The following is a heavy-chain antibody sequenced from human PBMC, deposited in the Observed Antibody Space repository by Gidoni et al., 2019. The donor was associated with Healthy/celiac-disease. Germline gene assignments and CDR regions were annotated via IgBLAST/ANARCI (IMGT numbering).Heavy chain of an antibody. CDR3: AKDRGLSIAAVRGFDY. Sequence: VQLVESGGGVVENKRSLRHPCPASGSTFRSYGMHWVRQAPGKGLEWVAVISYDGSNKYDADSVKGRFTISRDNSKNTLYLQMNSLRAEDTAGYYCAKDRGLSIAAVRGFDYWGQGTLVTVFS. J-gene: IGHJ4*02. D-gene: IGHD6-13*01. CDR2: ISYDGSNK. CDR1: GSTFRSYG. V-gene: IGHV3-30*18.